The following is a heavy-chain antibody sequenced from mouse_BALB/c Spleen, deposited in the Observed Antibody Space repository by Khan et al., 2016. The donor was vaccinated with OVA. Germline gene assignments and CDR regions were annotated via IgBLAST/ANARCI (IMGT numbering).Heavy chain of an antibody. CDR1: AFTFSDYY. D-gene: IGHD2-13*01. CDR2: ISDTVSYI. Sequence: EVELVESGGDLVKPGGSLKLSCAASAFTFSDYYMYWVRQTPDERLEWVATISDTVSYIYYPDNVKGRFTISRDNAKNNLYLQMSSLTSEDSAMYYCVRGYYGDPFAYWGQGTLVTVSA. CDR3: VRGYYGDPFAY. V-gene: IGHV5-4*02. J-gene: IGHJ3*01.